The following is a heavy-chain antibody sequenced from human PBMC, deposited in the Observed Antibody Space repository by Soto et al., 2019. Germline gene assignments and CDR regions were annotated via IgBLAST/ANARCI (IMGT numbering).Heavy chain of an antibody. V-gene: IGHV4-34*01. J-gene: IGHJ4*02. CDR2: INHSGST. CDR3: ARDKITGLFDY. D-gene: IGHD2-8*02. CDR1: GGSFSGYY. Sequence: QVQLQQWGAGLLKPSETLSLTCAVYGGSFSGYYWTWIRQPPGTGLEWIGEINHSGSTNYNPSLKIRVTISVYTSKTQFSPKLTSVTDADTAVYYCARDKITGLFDYWGQGTLVTVSS.